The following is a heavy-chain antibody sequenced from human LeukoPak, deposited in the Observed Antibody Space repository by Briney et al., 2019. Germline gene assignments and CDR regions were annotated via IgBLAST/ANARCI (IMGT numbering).Heavy chain of an antibody. V-gene: IGHV1-2*04. CDR2: INPNSGGT. CDR1: GYTFTGYY. Sequence: ASVKVFCKASGYTFTGYYMHWVRQAPGQGLEWMGWINPNSGGTNYAQKFQGWVTMTRDTSISTAYMELSRLRSDDTAVYYCARDVYYGSGSYYWDYWGQGTLVTVSS. D-gene: IGHD3-10*01. J-gene: IGHJ4*02. CDR3: ARDVYYGSGSYYWDY.